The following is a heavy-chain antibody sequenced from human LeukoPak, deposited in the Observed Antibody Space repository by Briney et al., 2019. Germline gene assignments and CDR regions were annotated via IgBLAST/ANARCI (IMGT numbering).Heavy chain of an antibody. CDR1: GFTFSSYA. D-gene: IGHD6-13*01. CDR2: LSGIGDST. CDR3: SKNLCGSTWCRPPYDY. V-gene: IGHV3-23*01. J-gene: IGHJ4*02. Sequence: PGGSLRLSCAASGFTFSSYAMSWVRQAPGKGLEWVSALSGIGDSTYYADSVKGRFTISRDNSKNTLYLQMNSLRAEDTAVYYCSKNLCGSTWCRPPYDYWGQGTLVTVSS.